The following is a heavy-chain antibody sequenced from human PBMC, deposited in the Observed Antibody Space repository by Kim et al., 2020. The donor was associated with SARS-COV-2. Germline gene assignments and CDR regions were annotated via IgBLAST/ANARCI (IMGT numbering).Heavy chain of an antibody. CDR2: ISGSGGST. J-gene: IGHJ6*02. D-gene: IGHD3-10*01. CDR1: GFTFSSYA. CDR3: AKDQNYYGYYYGMDV. V-gene: IGHV3-23*01. Sequence: GGSLRLSCAASGFTFSSYAMSWVRQAPGKGLEWVSAISGSGGSTYYADSVKGRFTISRDNSKNTLYLQMNSLRAEDTAVYYCAKDQNYYGYYYGMDVWGQGTTVTVSS.